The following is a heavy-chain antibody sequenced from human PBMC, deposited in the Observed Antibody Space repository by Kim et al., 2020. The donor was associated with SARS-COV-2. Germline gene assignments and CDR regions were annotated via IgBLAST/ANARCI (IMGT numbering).Heavy chain of an antibody. Sequence: ANSVKGRFTIPRDNSKNTMYLQMTSLRADDTAIYYCAKDRDDSGDFAFDIWGQGTLVTVSS. CDR3: AKDRDDSGDFAFDI. J-gene: IGHJ4*02. V-gene: IGHV3-23*01. D-gene: IGHD4-17*01.